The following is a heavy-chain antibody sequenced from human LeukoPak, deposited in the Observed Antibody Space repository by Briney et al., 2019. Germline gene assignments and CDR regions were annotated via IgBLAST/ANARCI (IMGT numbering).Heavy chain of an antibody. V-gene: IGHV4-39*07. CDR3: ARVYGITIFGVVIRTFDY. CDR2: INHSGST. Sequence: SETLSLTCTVSGGSISSSSYYWSWIRQPPGKGLEWVGEINHSGSTNYNPSLKSRVTISVDTSKNQFSLKLSSVTAADTAVYYCARVYGITIFGVVIRTFDYWGQGTLVTVSS. D-gene: IGHD3-3*01. J-gene: IGHJ4*02. CDR1: GGSISSSSYY.